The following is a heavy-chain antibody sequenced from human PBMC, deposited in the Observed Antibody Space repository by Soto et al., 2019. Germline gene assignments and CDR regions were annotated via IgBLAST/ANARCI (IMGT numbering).Heavy chain of an antibody. D-gene: IGHD2-2*01. CDR3: AIFLVVPAAMVPYYYYGMDV. CDR1: GGTFSSYA. CDR2: IIPIFGTA. J-gene: IGHJ6*02. Sequence: GASVKVSCKASGGTFSSYAISWVRQAPGQGLEWMGGIIPIFGTANYAQKFQGRVTITADESTSTAYMELSSLRSDDTAVYYGAIFLVVPAAMVPYYYYGMDVWGQGTTVTVS. V-gene: IGHV1-69*13.